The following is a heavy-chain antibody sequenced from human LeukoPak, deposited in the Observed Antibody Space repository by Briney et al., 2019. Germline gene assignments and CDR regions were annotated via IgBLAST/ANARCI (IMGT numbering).Heavy chain of an antibody. J-gene: IGHJ4*02. CDR3: ARAYDSSSWYVGY. Sequence: SETLSLTCAVYGGSFSGYYWSWIRQPPGKGLEWIGEINHSGSTNYSPSLKSRVTISVDTSKNQFSLKLSSVTAADTAVYYCARAYDSSSWYVGYWGQGTLVTVSS. CDR2: INHSGST. CDR1: GGSFSGYY. V-gene: IGHV4-34*01. D-gene: IGHD6-13*01.